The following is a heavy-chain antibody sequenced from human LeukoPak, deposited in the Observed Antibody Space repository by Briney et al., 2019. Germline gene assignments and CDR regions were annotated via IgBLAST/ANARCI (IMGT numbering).Heavy chain of an antibody. Sequence: SETLSLTCTVSGDSISTSTAYYWVWIRQPPGKGLEWIGSIYYSGTTYYNPSLKSRVTISVDTSRNQFSLKLSSVTAADTAVFHCARHSRGYYDSTGYYYGSHAFDIWGQGTMVTVSS. D-gene: IGHD3-22*01. J-gene: IGHJ3*02. V-gene: IGHV4-39*01. CDR2: IYYSGTT. CDR1: GDSISTSTAYY. CDR3: ARHSRGYYDSTGYYYGSHAFDI.